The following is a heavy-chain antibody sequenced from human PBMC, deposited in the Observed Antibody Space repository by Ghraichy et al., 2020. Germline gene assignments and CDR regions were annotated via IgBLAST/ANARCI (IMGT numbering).Heavy chain of an antibody. Sequence: SETLSLTCAVYGGSFSGYYWSWIRQAPGKGLEWIGETNDRGSTNYHPSLKSRVTISADTSKNQISLKLSSVTAADTAVYYCATIGGFCTNGVCGLDPWGQGTLVTVSS. V-gene: IGHV4-34*01. CDR2: TNDRGST. J-gene: IGHJ5*02. CDR1: GGSFSGYY. D-gene: IGHD2-8*01. CDR3: ATIGGFCTNGVCGLDP.